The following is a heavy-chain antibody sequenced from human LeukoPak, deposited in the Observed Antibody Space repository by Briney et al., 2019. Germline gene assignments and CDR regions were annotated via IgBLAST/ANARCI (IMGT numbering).Heavy chain of an antibody. Sequence: PSETLSLTCTVSGGSISGYYWNWIRQPPGEGLEWLGYIYHSGSTFYKPSLKSRVTMSADASKNHFSLKLRYVTAMDTAMYYCARTAVDSGTYFDVWGQGALVTVSS. J-gene: IGHJ4*02. CDR3: ARTAVDSGTYFDV. CDR1: GGSISGYY. CDR2: IYHSGST. D-gene: IGHD1-26*01. V-gene: IGHV4-59*12.